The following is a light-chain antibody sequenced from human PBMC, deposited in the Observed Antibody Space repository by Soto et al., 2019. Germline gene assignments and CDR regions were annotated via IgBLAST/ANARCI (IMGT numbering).Light chain of an antibody. CDR1: SSDIGSYHL. Sequence: QCALTNPASLSGAARQGISISCTGTSSDIGSYHLVSWYQHQSGKAPKLIIYKVSQWPSGVSDRFSASKSGNTASLTISGLQAEDEADYYCCSYAGSNWGYVFGTGTKVTVL. CDR2: KVS. J-gene: IGLJ1*01. CDR3: CSYAGSNWGYV. V-gene: IGLV2-23*02.